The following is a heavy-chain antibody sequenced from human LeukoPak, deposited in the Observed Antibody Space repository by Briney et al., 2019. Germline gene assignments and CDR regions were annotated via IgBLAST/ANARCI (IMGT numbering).Heavy chain of an antibody. CDR2: IYYSGST. V-gene: IGHV4-31*03. J-gene: IGHJ4*02. CDR3: ARIRLGRPGYYFDY. D-gene: IGHD2-2*01. Sequence: SETLSLTCTVSGGSISSGGYYWSWVRQHPGKGLEWIGYIYYSGSTYYNPSLKSRVTISVDTSKNQFSLKLSSVTAADTAVYYCARIRLGRPGYYFDYWGQGTLVTVSS. CDR1: GGSISSGGYY.